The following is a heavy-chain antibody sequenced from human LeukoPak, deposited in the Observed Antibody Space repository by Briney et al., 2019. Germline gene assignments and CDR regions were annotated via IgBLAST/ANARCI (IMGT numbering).Heavy chain of an antibody. V-gene: IGHV3-9*01. CDR2: ISWNSGSI. CDR1: GFTFDDYA. J-gene: IGHJ4*02. CDR3: AKATPIAAAGTFDY. Sequence: GGSLRLSCAASGFTFDDYAMHWVRQAPGKGLEWVSGISWNSGSIGYADSVKGRFTISRDNAKNSLYLQMNSLRAEDTALYYCAKATPIAAAGTFDYWGQGTLVTVSS. D-gene: IGHD6-13*01.